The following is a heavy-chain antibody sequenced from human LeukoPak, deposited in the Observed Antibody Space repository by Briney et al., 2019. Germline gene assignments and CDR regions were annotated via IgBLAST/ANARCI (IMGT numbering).Heavy chain of an antibody. CDR3: ARQGAAAGTSWFDH. V-gene: IGHV5-51*01. CDR2: IYPGDSDT. Sequence: PGESLKISCTGSGYTFTSYWIGWVRQMPGKGLEWVWIIYPGDSDTKYSPSFQGQVTISADKSISTAYLQWSSLKASDTAMYYCARQGAAAGTSWFDHWGQGTLVTVSS. CDR1: GYTFTSYW. D-gene: IGHD6-13*01. J-gene: IGHJ5*02.